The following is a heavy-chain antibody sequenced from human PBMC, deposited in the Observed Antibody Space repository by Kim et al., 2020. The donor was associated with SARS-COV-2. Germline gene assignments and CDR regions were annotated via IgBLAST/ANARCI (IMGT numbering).Heavy chain of an antibody. Sequence: ADSVKGRFTISRDNSKNTLYLQMNSLRAEDTAVYYCAKVKGRGSFRFFDYWGQGTLVTVSS. D-gene: IGHD1-26*01. V-gene: IGHV3-23*01. J-gene: IGHJ4*02. CDR3: AKVKGRGSFRFFDY.